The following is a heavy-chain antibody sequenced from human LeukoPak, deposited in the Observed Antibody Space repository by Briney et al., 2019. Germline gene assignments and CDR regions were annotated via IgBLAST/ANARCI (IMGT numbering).Heavy chain of an antibody. D-gene: IGHD3-10*01. J-gene: IGHJ6*03. Sequence: ASVKVSCKASGYNFNNYDINWVRQATGQGLEWMGWMNPNSGNTGYAQKFQGRVTMTRNTSISTAYMELSSLRSEDTAVYYCARGFKMVRGRYYYYMDVWGKGTTVTISS. CDR2: MNPNSGNT. CDR1: GYNFNNYD. CDR3: ARGFKMVRGRYYYYMDV. V-gene: IGHV1-8*01.